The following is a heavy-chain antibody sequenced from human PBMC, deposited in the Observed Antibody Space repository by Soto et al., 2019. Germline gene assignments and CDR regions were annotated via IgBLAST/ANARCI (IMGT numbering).Heavy chain of an antibody. D-gene: IGHD2-21*01. CDR2: IYYSGST. CDR3: ARHVSHSGGLDY. Sequence: QLQLQESGPGLVKPSETLSLTCTVSGGSISSSSYYWGWIRQPPGKGLEWIGSIYYSGSTYYNPSLKSRVTISVDTSKNQFSLKLSSVTAADTAVYYCARHVSHSGGLDYWGQGTLVTVSS. V-gene: IGHV4-39*01. CDR1: GGSISSSSYY. J-gene: IGHJ4*02.